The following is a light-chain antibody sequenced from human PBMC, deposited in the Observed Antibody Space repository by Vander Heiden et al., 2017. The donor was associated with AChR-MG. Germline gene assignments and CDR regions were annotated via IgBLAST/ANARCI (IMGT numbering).Light chain of an antibody. V-gene: IGLV2-23*02. CDR2: EVS. CDR1: SSDVGSYNL. Sequence: ISCTGTSSDVGSYNLVSLYQQHPGKAPKLMIYEVSKRPSGVSNRFSGSKSGNTASLTISGLQAEDEADYYCCSYAGSWVFGGGTKLTVL. J-gene: IGLJ3*02. CDR3: CSYAGSWV.